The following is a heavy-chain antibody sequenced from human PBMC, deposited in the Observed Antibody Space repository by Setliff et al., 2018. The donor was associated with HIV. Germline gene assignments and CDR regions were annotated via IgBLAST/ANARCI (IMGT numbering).Heavy chain of an antibody. CDR3: ARGDGYRANDAYYDTGMDV. D-gene: IGHD5-12*01. Sequence: LSLTCKVSGAPISSYYWNWIRQPPGKGLEWIGYIYNSGYSNSKPSLKSRVTISLDTSKNQFSLKLSSVTAADTAVYYCARGDGYRANDAYYDTGMDVWGQGITVTVSS. J-gene: IGHJ6*02. CDR2: IYNSGYS. CDR1: GAPISSYY. V-gene: IGHV4-59*01.